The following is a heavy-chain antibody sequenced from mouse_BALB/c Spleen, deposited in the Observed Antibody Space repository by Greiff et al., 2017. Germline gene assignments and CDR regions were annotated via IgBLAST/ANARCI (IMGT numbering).Heavy chain of an antibody. Sequence: EVKLVESGGGLVKPGGSLKLSCAASGFTFSSYAMSWVRQSPEKRLEWVAEISSGGSYTYYPDTVTGRFTISRDNAKNTLYLEMSSLRSEDTAMYYCARGYYGNYVYFDYWGQGTTLTVSS. CDR2: ISSGGSYT. V-gene: IGHV5-9-4*01. D-gene: IGHD2-1*01. CDR3: ARGYYGNYVYFDY. J-gene: IGHJ2*01. CDR1: GFTFSSYA.